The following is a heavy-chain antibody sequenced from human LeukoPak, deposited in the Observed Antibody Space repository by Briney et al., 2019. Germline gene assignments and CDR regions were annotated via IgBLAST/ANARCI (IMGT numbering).Heavy chain of an antibody. CDR3: ARHKRNCSSTSCYKAATPGDMIWFDP. D-gene: IGHD2-2*02. CDR1: GYSFTSYW. J-gene: IGHJ5*02. V-gene: IGHV5-51*01. Sequence: GESLKISCKGSGYSFTSYWIGWVRQMPGKGLEWMGIIYPGDSDTRYSPSFQGQVTISADKSISTAYLQWSSLKATDTAMYYCARHKRNCSSTSCYKAATPGDMIWFDPWGQGTLVTVSS. CDR2: IYPGDSDT.